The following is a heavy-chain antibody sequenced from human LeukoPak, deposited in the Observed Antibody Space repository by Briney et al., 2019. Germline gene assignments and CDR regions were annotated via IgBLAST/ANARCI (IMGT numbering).Heavy chain of an antibody. V-gene: IGHV4-61*05. J-gene: IGHJ4*02. CDR3: ARWGGDDFDY. D-gene: IGHD2-21*02. CDR2: NYYSGST. Sequence: SETLPLTCTVSGGSISSSSYYWGWLRQPPGKGLEWIGNNYYSGSTNYNPSLKSRVTISVDTSKNQFSLKLSSVTAADTAVYYCARWGGDDFDYWGQGTLVTVSS. CDR1: GGSISSSSYY.